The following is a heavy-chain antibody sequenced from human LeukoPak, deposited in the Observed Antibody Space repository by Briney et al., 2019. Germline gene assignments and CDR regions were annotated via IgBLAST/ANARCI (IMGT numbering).Heavy chain of an antibody. V-gene: IGHV5-51*01. J-gene: IGHJ4*02. CDR2: VYPGDSDT. CDR3: LRQYGTDNSGSTD. D-gene: IGHD1-26*01. Sequence: GESLKISCKGSGSSFTSYWIGWVRQMPGKGLEWMGIVYPGDSDTRYSPSFQGQVTISADKSISTAYLQWSSLKASDTAMYYCLRQYGTDNSGSTDWGQGTLVTVSS. CDR1: GSSFTSYW.